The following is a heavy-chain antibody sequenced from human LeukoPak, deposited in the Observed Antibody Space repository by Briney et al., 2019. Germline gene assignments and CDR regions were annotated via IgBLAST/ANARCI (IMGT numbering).Heavy chain of an antibody. Sequence: SETLSLTCTVSGGSINNYYWNWIRQPPGKGLEWIGYIYYSGSTNYNPSLKSRVTISVDTSKNQFSLKLSSVTAADTAVYYCARGGYSYGLDYWGQGTLVTVSS. CDR2: IYYSGST. J-gene: IGHJ4*02. CDR1: GGSINNYY. V-gene: IGHV4-59*01. D-gene: IGHD5-18*01. CDR3: ARGGYSYGLDY.